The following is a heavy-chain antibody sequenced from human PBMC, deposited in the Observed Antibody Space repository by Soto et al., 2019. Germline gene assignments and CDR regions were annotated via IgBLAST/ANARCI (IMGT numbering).Heavy chain of an antibody. D-gene: IGHD7-27*01. CDR3: AHRQDLGAFAV. CDR2: IYWNDDQ. Sequence: SGPTLVNPTQTLTLTCTFSGFSLSTRAVVVGWILQPPGKALEWLALIYWNDDQSYSPSLKNRLTITKDTSKNHVVLTMTNMDPADTATYYCAHRQDLGAFAVWGQGTMVTVSS. V-gene: IGHV2-5*01. CDR1: GFSLSTRAVV. J-gene: IGHJ3*01.